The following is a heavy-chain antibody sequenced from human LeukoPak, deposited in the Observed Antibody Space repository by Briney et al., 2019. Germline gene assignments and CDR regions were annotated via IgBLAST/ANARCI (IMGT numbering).Heavy chain of an antibody. CDR1: GLTFGDYA. V-gene: IGHV3-49*04. CDR3: ARGSSVVPAAIVVPGRY. D-gene: IGHD2-2*01. Sequence: GRSLRLSCTASGLTFGDYAISWVRQAPGKGLEWVGFIKSKAYGGTTEYAASVKGRFTISRANSKNTLYLQMNSLRDEDTAVYYCARGSSVVPAAIVVPGRYWGQGTLVTVSS. CDR2: IKSKAYGGTT. J-gene: IGHJ4*02.